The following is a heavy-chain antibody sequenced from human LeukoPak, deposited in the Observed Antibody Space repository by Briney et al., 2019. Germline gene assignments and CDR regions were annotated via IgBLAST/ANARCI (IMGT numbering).Heavy chain of an antibody. D-gene: IGHD6-13*01. J-gene: IGHJ4*02. V-gene: IGHV1-8*01. CDR1: GYTFTSYD. CDR2: MNPNSGNT. Sequence: ASVKVSCKASGYTFTSYDINWVRQATGQGLEWMGWMNPNSGNTGYAQKFQGRVTMTTDTSTSTAYMELRSLRSDDTAVYYCASGSSWFDFDYWGQGTLVTVSS. CDR3: ASGSSWFDFDY.